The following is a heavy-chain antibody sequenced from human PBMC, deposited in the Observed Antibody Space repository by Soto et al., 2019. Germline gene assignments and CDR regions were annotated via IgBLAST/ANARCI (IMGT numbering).Heavy chain of an antibody. V-gene: IGHV1-2*04. D-gene: IGHD3-10*01. CDR3: ARGAPPSGSYHDAFDI. CDR2: INPNSGGT. CDR1: GYTFTGYY. J-gene: IGHJ3*02. Sequence: QVQLVQSGAEVKKPGASVKVSCKASGYTFTGYYMHWVRQAPGQGLEWMGWINPNSGGTNYAQKYQGWVTMSRDTSIVTAYMEPSRLRSDDTAVYYCARGAPPSGSYHDAFDIWGQGTMVTVSS.